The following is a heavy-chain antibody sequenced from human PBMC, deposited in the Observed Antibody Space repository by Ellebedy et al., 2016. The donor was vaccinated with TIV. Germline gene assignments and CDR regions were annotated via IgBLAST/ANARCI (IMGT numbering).Heavy chain of an antibody. CDR1: GFTFSSYA. J-gene: IGHJ4*02. CDR3: ARLEYYFDY. Sequence: GESLKISCAASGFTFSSYAMSWVRQAPGKGLEWVSAISGSGGSTYYADSVKGRFTISRDNSKNTLYLQMNSLRAEDTAVYYCARLEYYFDYWGQGTLVTVSS. CDR2: ISGSGGST. V-gene: IGHV3-23*01.